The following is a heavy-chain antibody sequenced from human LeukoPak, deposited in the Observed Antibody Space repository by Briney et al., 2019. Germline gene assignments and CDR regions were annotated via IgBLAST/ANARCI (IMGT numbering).Heavy chain of an antibody. V-gene: IGHV6-1*01. J-gene: IGHJ4*02. CDR2: TYLRSSWIY. CDR3: ARSQSPSGSFDY. CDR1: GDSVSSKSAA. D-gene: IGHD1-26*01. Sequence: PSQTLSLTCAISGDSVSSKSAAWNWIRQSPSRGLEWLGRTYLRSSWIYEYALSVRSRINLSPDTSKDQFSLQLSSVTPEDTAVYYCARSQSPSGSFDYWGQGTLVTVSS.